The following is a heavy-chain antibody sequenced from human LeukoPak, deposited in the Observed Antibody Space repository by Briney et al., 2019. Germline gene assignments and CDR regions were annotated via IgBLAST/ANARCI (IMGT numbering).Heavy chain of an antibody. V-gene: IGHV4-34*01. D-gene: IGHD3-10*01. CDR1: GGSFSGYY. CDR3: ARDSFIRYGSYYYYYGMDV. CDR2: INHSGST. J-gene: IGHJ6*02. Sequence: KTSETLSLTCAVYGGSFSGYYWSWIRQLPGKGLEWIGEINHSGSTNYNPSLKSRVTISVDTSKSQFSLKLSSVTAADTAVYYCARDSFIRYGSYYYYYGMDVWGQGTTVTVSS.